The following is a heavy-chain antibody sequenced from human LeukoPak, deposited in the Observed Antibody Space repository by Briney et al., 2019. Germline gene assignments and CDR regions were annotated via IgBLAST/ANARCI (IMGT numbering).Heavy chain of an antibody. CDR1: GFTFSSYG. D-gene: IGHD2-15*01. J-gene: IGHJ4*02. CDR3: AKEIAGYCSGGSCYETATDY. Sequence: EGSLRLSCAASGFTFSSYGMHWVRQAPGKGLEWVAVISYDGSNKYYADSVKGRFTISRDNSKNTLYLQMNSLRAEDTAVYYCAKEIAGYCSGGSCYETATDYWGQGTLVTVSS. CDR2: ISYDGSNK. V-gene: IGHV3-30*18.